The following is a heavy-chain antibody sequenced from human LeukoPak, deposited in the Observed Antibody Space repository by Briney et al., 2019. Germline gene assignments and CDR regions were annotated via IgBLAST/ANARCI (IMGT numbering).Heavy chain of an antibody. J-gene: IGHJ4*02. CDR2: IYSGGST. Sequence: PGGSLRLSCAASGFTVSSNYMSWVRQAPGKGLEWVSVIYSGGSTYYADSVKGRFTISRDNSKNTLYLQMNSLRAEDTAVYYCASTLLTTGYYFDYWGQGTLVTVSS. CDR3: ASTLLTTGYYFDY. V-gene: IGHV3-53*01. D-gene: IGHD4-17*01. CDR1: GFTVSSNY.